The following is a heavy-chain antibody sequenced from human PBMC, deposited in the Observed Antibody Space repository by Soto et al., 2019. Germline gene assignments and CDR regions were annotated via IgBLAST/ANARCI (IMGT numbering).Heavy chain of an antibody. V-gene: IGHV1-8*01. D-gene: IGHD2-2*02. J-gene: IGHJ6*02. CDR2: MNPNSGNT. CDR1: GYTFTSYD. Sequence: ASVKVSCKASGYTFTSYDINWVRQATGQGLEWMGWMNPNSGNTGYAQKFQGRVTMTRNTSISTAYMELSSLRSEDTAVYYCARGDIVVVPAAIRDYYYGMDVWGQGTTVTVYS. CDR3: ARGDIVVVPAAIRDYYYGMDV.